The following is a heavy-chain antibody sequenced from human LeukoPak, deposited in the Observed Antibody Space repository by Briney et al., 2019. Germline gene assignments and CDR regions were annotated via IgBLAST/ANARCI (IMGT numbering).Heavy chain of an antibody. CDR2: FDREDGET. V-gene: IGHV1-24*01. CDR3: ATTFTFAYYYYGMDV. Sequence: ASVKVSCKVSGYTLTELSMHWVRQAPGKGLEWMGGFDREDGETIYAQKFQGRVTMTEDTSTDTAYMELSSLRSEDTAVYYCATTFTFAYYYYGMDVWGQGTTVTVSS. J-gene: IGHJ6*02. CDR1: GYTLTELS. D-gene: IGHD3-16*01.